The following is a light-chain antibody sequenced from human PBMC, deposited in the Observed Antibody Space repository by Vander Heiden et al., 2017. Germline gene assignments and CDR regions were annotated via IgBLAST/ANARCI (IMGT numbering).Light chain of an antibody. CDR3: QSYDSSLSGSV. CDR1: SSNIGAGYD. J-gene: IGLJ2*01. CDR2: GNS. V-gene: IGLV1-40*01. Sequence: QSVLTQPPSVSGAPGQRVTLSCTGTSSNIGAGYDVHWYQQLPGTAPKLLIYGNSNRPSGVPDRFSGSKSATSASLAITGLQAEDEADYYCQSYDSSLSGSVFGGGTKLTVL.